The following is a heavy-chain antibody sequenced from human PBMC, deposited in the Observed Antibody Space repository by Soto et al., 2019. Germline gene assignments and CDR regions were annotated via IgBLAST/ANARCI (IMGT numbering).Heavy chain of an antibody. CDR2: LSFNGKNS. CDR1: GLPFSNHA. J-gene: IGHJ4*02. V-gene: IGHV3-30*01. CDR3: AREFLDRFSNYLDY. Sequence: PGGSLRLSCAASGLPFSNHAMHWVRQTPGKGLEWVAVLSFNGKNSYYADSVKGRFSISRDTSANTLFLQMNSLRAEDTAVYYCAREFLDRFSNYLDYWGQGTLVTVSS. D-gene: IGHD4-4*01.